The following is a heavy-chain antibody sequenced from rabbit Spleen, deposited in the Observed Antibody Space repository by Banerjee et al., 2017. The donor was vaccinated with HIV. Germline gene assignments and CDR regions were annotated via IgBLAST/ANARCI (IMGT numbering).Heavy chain of an antibody. D-gene: IGHD1-1*01. J-gene: IGHJ6*01. Sequence: QSLEESGGDLVKPGASLTLTCTASGVSFSFSSYMCWVRQAPGKGLEWIACIDAGRSGFTYFATWAKGRFTISKTSSTTVTLQMTRLTAADTATYFCARDTSSSFSSYGMDLWGPGTLVTVS. V-gene: IGHV1S40*01. CDR1: GVSFSFSSY. CDR3: ARDTSSSFSSYGMDL. CDR2: IDAGRSGFT.